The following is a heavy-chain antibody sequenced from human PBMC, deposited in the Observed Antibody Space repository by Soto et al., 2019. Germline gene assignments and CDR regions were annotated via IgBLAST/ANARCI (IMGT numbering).Heavy chain of an antibody. J-gene: IGHJ3*02. CDR3: ARYCSGGSCYYLDAFDI. D-gene: IGHD2-15*01. CDR1: GYTFTGYY. CDR2: INPNSGGT. V-gene: IGHV1-2*02. Sequence: GASVKVSCKASGYTFTGYYMHWVRQAPGQGLEWMGWINPNSGGTNYAQKFQGRVTMTRDTSISTAYMELSRLRSDDTAVYYCARYCSGGSCYYLDAFDIWGQGTMATVS.